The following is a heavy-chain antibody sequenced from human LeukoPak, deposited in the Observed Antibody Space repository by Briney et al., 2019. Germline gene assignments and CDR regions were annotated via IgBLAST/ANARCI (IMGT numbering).Heavy chain of an antibody. V-gene: IGHV4-39*01. Sequence: KSSETLSLTCTVFGDSVSSSNYYWAWFRQPPGKGLDWIGSLYYDGRTYYSPSLESRVTVSVDPSKNQFALKLTSVTAADTAVYYCAGRRGKWDVNWFDPWGPGTLVTVSS. D-gene: IGHD1-26*01. CDR2: LYYDGRT. CDR1: GDSVSSSNYY. CDR3: AGRRGKWDVNWFDP. J-gene: IGHJ5*02.